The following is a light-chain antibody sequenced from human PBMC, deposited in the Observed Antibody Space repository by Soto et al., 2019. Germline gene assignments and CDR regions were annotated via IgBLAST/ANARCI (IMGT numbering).Light chain of an antibody. V-gene: IGKV3-15*01. CDR1: QSVSSS. J-gene: IGKJ4*01. Sequence: EIVMTQSPATLSVSPGERATLSCRASQSVSSSLAWYQQKPGQAPRLLIYGASTRATGVPARCSGSGSGTEFALTISSLQSEDFPVYYCQQCYSAPLAVGGGTKVEIK. CDR2: GAS. CDR3: QQCYSAPLA.